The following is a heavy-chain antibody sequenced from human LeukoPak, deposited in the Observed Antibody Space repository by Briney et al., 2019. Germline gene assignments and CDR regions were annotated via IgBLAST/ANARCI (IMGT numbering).Heavy chain of an antibody. CDR2: MNPNSGNT. V-gene: IGHV1-8*01. D-gene: IGHD6-19*01. Sequence: GASVKVSCKASGYTFTSYDINWVRQATGQGLEWMGWMNPNSGNTGYAQKFQGRVTMTRNTSISTAYMELSSLRSEDTAVYYCARVGGAAVAGTWCDWFDPWGQGTLVTVSS. J-gene: IGHJ5*02. CDR1: GYTFTSYD. CDR3: ARVGGAAVAGTWCDWFDP.